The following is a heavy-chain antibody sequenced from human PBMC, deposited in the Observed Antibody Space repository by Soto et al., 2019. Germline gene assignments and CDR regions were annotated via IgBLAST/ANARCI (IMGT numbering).Heavy chain of an antibody. Sequence: QPQLQESGPGLLKPSETLSLTCTVSGGSISSSSYFWVWIRQTPEKGLEGIGSIYDRGSTYYNPSHKSQLTISLDTSKNQASVTLRSGPAADAAVYYCARPLTTPIAPLDSWGQGTLVTVSS. CDR2: IYDRGST. D-gene: IGHD1-1*01. CDR3: ARPLTTPIAPLDS. CDR1: GGSISSSSYF. J-gene: IGHJ4*02. V-gene: IGHV4-39*01.